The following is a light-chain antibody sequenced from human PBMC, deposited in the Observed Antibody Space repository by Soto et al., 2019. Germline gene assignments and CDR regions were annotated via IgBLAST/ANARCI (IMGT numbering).Light chain of an antibody. CDR2: DVS. J-gene: IGLJ2*01. V-gene: IGLV2-14*01. Sequence: QSVLTQPASVSGSPGQSITISCTGTGSDVGGYNYVSWYQQHPGKAPKVMIYDVSNRPSGASNRFSGSKSGNTASLTISGLQAEDEADYYCSSYTSASTPLVFGGGTKLTVL. CDR1: GSDVGGYNY. CDR3: SSYTSASTPLV.